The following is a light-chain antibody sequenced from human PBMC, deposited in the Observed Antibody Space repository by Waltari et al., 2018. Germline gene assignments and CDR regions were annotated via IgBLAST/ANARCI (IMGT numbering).Light chain of an antibody. CDR3: CSFAYSSNGV. CDR2: EVI. CDR1: SIDVGAFNY. J-gene: IGLJ1*01. Sequence: QSALTQPASVSGSPGKPTTISSTGTSIDVGAFNYVSWYQQHPGKAPRLLIFEVIKRPARVSDRFSASKSGSTAFLTISRLQPEDEADYYCCSFAYSSNGVFGSGTWVAVL. V-gene: IGLV2-23*02.